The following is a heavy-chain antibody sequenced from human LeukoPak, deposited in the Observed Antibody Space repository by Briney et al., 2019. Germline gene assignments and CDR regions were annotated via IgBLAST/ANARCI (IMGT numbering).Heavy chain of an antibody. CDR2: IYYSGIT. CDR1: GGSISSYY. D-gene: IGHD6-13*01. J-gene: IGHJ4*02. V-gene: IGHV4-59*01. CDR3: ARTPAAGRGNYFDY. Sequence: SETLSLTCTFSGGSISSYYWSWIRRPPGKGLEWIGYIYYSGITNYNPSLKSRVTISVDTSNNQFSLKLSSVTAADTAVYYCARTPAAGRGNYFDYWGQGILVTVSS.